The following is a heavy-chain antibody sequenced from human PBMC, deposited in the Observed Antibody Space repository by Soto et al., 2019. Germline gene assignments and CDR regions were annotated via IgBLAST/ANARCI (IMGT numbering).Heavy chain of an antibody. CDR3: ARDVRGYNHDY. J-gene: IGHJ4*02. D-gene: IGHD5-12*01. Sequence: ASVKVSCKASGYTFTSYGISWVRQAPGQGLEWMGIINPTVHTTSYAQKFQCRVTMTSDTSTSTVYMELISLRSEDTAVYYCARDVRGYNHDYWGQGTLVTVSS. CDR2: INPTVHTT. V-gene: IGHV1-46*01. CDR1: GYTFTSYG.